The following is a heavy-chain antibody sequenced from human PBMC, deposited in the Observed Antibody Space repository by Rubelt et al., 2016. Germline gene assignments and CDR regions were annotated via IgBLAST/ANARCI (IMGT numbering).Heavy chain of an antibody. CDR1: GGTFRSYA. V-gene: IGHV1-69*12. J-gene: IGHJ4*02. Sequence: QVQLVQSGAEVKKPGSSVMVSRKASGGTFRSYAISWVRQAPGQGLEWMGGIIPIFGTATYAQKFQGRVTIIADEATSTSYRELSSLRSEDTAVYYCARRQQLGPFDYWGQGTLVTVSS. CDR3: ARRQQLGPFDY. D-gene: IGHD6-13*01. CDR2: IIPIFGTA.